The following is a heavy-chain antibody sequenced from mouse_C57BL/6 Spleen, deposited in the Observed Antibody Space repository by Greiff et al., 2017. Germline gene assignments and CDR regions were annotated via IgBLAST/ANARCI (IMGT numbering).Heavy chain of an antibody. CDR2: INPSNGGP. CDR1: GYTFPSYW. Sequence: QVQLQQPGPELVKPGASVKLSCKASGYTFPSYWMPWVKQRPGQGLEWIGNINPSNGGPNYNEKLKSKSTLTVDKSTSTAYMQLSSLTSEDSAVYCGTRGEGSYGNSDYWGQGTTLTVSS. J-gene: IGHJ2*01. V-gene: IGHV1-53*01. D-gene: IGHD2-1*01. CDR3: TRGEGSYGNSDY.